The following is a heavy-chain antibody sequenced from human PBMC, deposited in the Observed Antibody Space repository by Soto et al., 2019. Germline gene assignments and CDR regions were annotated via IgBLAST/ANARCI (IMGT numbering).Heavy chain of an antibody. V-gene: IGHV4-30-4*01. J-gene: IGHJ5*02. D-gene: IGHD2-15*01. CDR3: ARDYCSGCSCSTGNWFDP. CDR2: IYYSGST. CDR1: GGSISSGDYY. Sequence: SETLSLTCTFSGGSISSGDYYWSWIRQPPGKGLEWIGYIYYSGSTYYNPSLKSRVTISVDTSKNQFSLKLSSVTAADTAVYYCARDYCSGCSCSTGNWFDPWGQGTLVTVSS.